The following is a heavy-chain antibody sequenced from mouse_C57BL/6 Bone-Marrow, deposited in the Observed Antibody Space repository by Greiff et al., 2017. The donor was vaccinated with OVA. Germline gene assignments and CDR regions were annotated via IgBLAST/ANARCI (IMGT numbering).Heavy chain of an antibody. CDR1: GYTFTSYW. J-gene: IGHJ3*01. Sequence: QVQLQQPGAELVKPGASVKLSCKASGYTFTSYWMHWVKQRPGQGLEWIGMIHPNSGSTNYNEKFKSKATLTVDKSSSTAYMQLSSLTSEDSAVYYCARDHTPSWFAYWGQGTLVTVSA. CDR2: IHPNSGST. V-gene: IGHV1-64*01. CDR3: ARDHTPSWFAY.